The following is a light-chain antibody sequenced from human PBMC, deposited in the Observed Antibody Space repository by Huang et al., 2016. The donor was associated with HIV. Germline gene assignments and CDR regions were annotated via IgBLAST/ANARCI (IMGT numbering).Light chain of an antibody. V-gene: IGKV3-20*01. CDR2: GAY. Sequence: EIVLTQSPGTLYLSPGERATLSCRASQRVSSSFLAWYQQKRGQAPRLLIHGAYDSATGVPDRLSGRGSGTDFSLTISRLEPEDFAVYYCQQYGSSPITFAQGTRLEMK. CDR1: QRVSSSF. J-gene: IGKJ5*01. CDR3: QQYGSSPIT.